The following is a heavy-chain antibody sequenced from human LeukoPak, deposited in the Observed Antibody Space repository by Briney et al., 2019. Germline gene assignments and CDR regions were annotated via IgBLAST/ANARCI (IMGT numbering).Heavy chain of an antibody. V-gene: IGHV3-7*01. CDR1: GFTFSSYW. CDR3: ARRRCSSTSCFFDY. CDR2: IKQDGSEK. J-gene: IGHJ4*02. D-gene: IGHD2-2*01. Sequence: GGSLRLSCAASGFTFSSYWMSWVRQAQGKGREGVANIKQDGSEKYYVDSVKGRFTISRDNAKNSLYLQMNSLRAEDTAVYYCARRRCSSTSCFFDYWGQGTLVTVSS.